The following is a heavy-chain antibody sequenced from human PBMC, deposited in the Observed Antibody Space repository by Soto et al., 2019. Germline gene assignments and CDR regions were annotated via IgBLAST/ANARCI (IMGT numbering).Heavy chain of an antibody. V-gene: IGHV1-69*13. J-gene: IGHJ4*02. D-gene: IGHD2-21*02. CDR2: IVPIFETG. CDR1: GGSFSTYT. CDR3: ARGGVATFYFDY. Sequence: SVKVSCKASGGSFSTYTINWVRQAPGHGLEWMGGIVPIFETGNYAQKFQGRVKITANASTSTAYMELSSLTSEDTAVYYCARGGVATFYFDYWGQGTLVTVSS.